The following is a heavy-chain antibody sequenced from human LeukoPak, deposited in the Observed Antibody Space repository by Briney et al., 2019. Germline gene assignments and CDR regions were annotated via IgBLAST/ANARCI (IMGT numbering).Heavy chain of an antibody. Sequence: GGSLRLSCATSGFSFSSFGMHWVRQAPGKGLEWVAIISNDGSNKYYADSVKGRFTISRDNSKNTLYLQMNSLRTEDTTVYYCVKESRRLRAFDIWGQGTMVTVSS. D-gene: IGHD4-17*01. CDR3: VKESRRLRAFDI. V-gene: IGHV3-30*18. CDR1: GFSFSSFG. CDR2: ISNDGSNK. J-gene: IGHJ3*02.